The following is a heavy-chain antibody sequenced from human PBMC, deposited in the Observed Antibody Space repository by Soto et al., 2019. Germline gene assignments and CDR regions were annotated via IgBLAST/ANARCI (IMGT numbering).Heavy chain of an antibody. CDR2: ISASGGST. J-gene: IGHJ3*02. D-gene: IGHD2-21*02. CDR1: GFSFRTYA. CDR3: ATSPGIYDLLFPSPPDAFDT. Sequence: GSLRLSCAASGFSFRTYAMSWVRQALGQGLEWVAGISASGGSTYYADSVKGRFTISRDNSKITLYLQLNSLRPEETAVYYCATSPGIYDLLFPSPPDAFDTWGQGTMVTVSS. V-gene: IGHV3-23*01.